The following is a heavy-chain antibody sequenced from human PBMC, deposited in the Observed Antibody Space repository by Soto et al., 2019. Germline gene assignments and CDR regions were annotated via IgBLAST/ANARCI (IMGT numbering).Heavy chain of an antibody. V-gene: IGHV3-11*01. D-gene: IGHD2-21*01. CDR3: ARDVGGVRCSGDFCFPRGY. CDR2: ISTSGGPI. J-gene: IGHJ4*02. Sequence: QVQLVASGGGLVQPGGSLRLSCAASGFTFSDYYMGWIRQAPGKGLEWVSYISTSGGPIYYADSVKGRFTISRDNAKNSLYLQMNSLRAEDTAVYYCARDVGGVRCSGDFCFPRGYWGQGTLVTVSS. CDR1: GFTFSDYY.